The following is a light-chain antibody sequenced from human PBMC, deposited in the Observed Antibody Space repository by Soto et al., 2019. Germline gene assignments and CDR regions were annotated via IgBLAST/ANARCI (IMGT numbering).Light chain of an antibody. Sequence: QSALTQPRSVSGSPGQSVTISCTGTSSDVGGYNYVSWYQQHPGKAPKLLISDVTKRPSGVPDRFSGSKSGNTASLTISGLQDEDEADYTCCAYAGDYTVIFGGGTKLTVL. V-gene: IGLV2-11*01. CDR3: CAYAGDYTVI. CDR1: SSDVGGYNY. CDR2: DVT. J-gene: IGLJ2*01.